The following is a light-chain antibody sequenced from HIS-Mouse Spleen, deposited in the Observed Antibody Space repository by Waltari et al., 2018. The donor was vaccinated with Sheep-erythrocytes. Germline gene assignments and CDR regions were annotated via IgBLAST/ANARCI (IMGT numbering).Light chain of an antibody. J-gene: IGLJ3*02. V-gene: IGLV2-8*01. Sequence: QSALTQPPSASGSPGQSVTISCTGTSSDVGGYNYVSWYQQHPGQAPKLMIYAVSKRPSGVPVRFSRSKSGNTASLTVSGLQAEDEADYYCSSYAGSNNWVFGGGTKLTVL. CDR3: SSYAGSNNWV. CDR1: SSDVGGYNY. CDR2: AVS.